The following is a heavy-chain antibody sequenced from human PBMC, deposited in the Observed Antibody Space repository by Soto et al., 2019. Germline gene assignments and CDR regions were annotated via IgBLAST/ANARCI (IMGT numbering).Heavy chain of an antibody. D-gene: IGHD2-8*01. J-gene: IGHJ1*01. CDR1: GYTFTRYS. CDR3: PVYFDDLQEASF. Sequence: QVQLVQSGAEVKKPGASVKVSCRASGYTFTRYSVHWVRQAPGQGLEWMGWINPNTGGTRFAPKFEGRVTLTTDPSVRTVYMEVRSLRSDDTAVFYCPVYFDDLQEASFWGQGTLVTVTS. CDR2: INPNTGGT. V-gene: IGHV1-2*02.